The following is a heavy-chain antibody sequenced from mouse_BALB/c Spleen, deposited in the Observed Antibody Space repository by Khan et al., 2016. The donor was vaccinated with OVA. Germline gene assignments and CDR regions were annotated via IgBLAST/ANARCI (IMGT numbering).Heavy chain of an antibody. V-gene: IGHV3-2*02. CDR1: GYSITSDYA. D-gene: IGHD3-2*02. J-gene: IGHJ2*01. CDR2: ISYSGNT. CDR3: ARIQGGDFDY. Sequence: EVQLQESGPGLVKPSQSLSLTCTVTGYSITSDYAWNWIRQFPGNKLEWMGYISYSGNTKYNPSLKSRIPITRDTSKNQFFLQLNFVTIEDTATYYCARIQGGDFDYWGQGTTLTVSS.